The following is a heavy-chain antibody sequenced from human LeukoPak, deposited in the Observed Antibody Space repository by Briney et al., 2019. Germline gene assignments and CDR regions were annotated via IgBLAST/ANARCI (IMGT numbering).Heavy chain of an antibody. J-gene: IGHJ5*02. V-gene: IGHV4-39*01. CDR1: GGSINSNNYY. CDR2: IYSSGNT. Sequence: SETLSLTCTVSGGSINSNNYYWGWIRQPPGRDLEWIGSIYSSGNTYYNPSLESRVTISVDTSKNQLSLKLTSATAADTSVYYCARHSGLRSPFDPWGQGTLVTVSS. D-gene: IGHD3-3*01. CDR3: ARHSGLRSPFDP.